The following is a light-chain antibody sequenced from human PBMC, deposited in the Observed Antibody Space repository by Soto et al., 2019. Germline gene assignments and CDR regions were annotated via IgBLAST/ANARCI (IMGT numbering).Light chain of an antibody. J-gene: IGKJ2*01. Sequence: DIQMTQSPSTLSGSVVDRVTITCRASQTISSWLAWYQQKPGKAPKLLIYKASTLKSGVPSRFSGSGSGTEFTLTISSLQPDDFATYYCQQYNSYGTFGQGTKVDI. CDR3: QQYNSYGT. CDR1: QTISSW. CDR2: KAS. V-gene: IGKV1-5*03.